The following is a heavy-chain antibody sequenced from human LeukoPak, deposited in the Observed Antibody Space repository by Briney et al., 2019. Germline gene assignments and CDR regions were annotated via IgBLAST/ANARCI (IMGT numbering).Heavy chain of an antibody. Sequence: GASVKVSCRASGYFFTDYHVQWVRQAPGQGLQWMGRISPDSGDTIYAPNFWGRVTLTRDRSINTAYLELRRLTPGDTAVYYCAALGSNMRGRTDPWGHGTPVFVSS. CDR1: GYFFTDYH. J-gene: IGHJ5*02. D-gene: IGHD7-27*01. V-gene: IGHV1-2*07. CDR3: AALGSNMRGRTDP. CDR2: ISPDSGDT.